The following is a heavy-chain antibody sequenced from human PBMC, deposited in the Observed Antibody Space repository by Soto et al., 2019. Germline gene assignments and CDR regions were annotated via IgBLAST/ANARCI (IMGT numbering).Heavy chain of an antibody. J-gene: IGHJ4*02. CDR1: GGTFSSYA. D-gene: IGHD6-19*01. Sequence: QVQLVQSGAEVKKPGSSVKVSCKASGGTFSSYAISWVRQAPGQGLEWMGGIIPIFGTANYAQKFQGRVTITXDEXTXKAYMELSSLRSEDTAVYYCARGRKGQWLVSSYFDYWGQGTLVTVSS. CDR2: IIPIFGTA. CDR3: ARGRKGQWLVSSYFDY. V-gene: IGHV1-69*05.